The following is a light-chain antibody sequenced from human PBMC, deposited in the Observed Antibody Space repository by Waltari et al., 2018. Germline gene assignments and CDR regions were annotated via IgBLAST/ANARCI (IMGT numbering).Light chain of an antibody. CDR1: QSVRGS. CDR3: QHYVRLPAT. Sequence: EIVLTQSPGTLSLSPGERATLSCRASQSVRGSLAWYQQKAGQSPRLLIYAASRGATGIPVRFSGSGSGTDFSLTISRLEPEDFAVYYCQHYVRLPATFGQGTKVEIK. J-gene: IGKJ1*01. CDR2: AAS. V-gene: IGKV3-20*01.